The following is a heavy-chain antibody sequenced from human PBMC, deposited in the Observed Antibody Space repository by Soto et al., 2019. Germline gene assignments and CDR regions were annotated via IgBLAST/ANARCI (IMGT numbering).Heavy chain of an antibody. CDR3: AKAVDITVRGVPPSDY. CDR2: ISYDGRNK. V-gene: IGHV3-30*18. CDR1: GFPFHDFG. Sequence: QVQLVESGGGVVQPGRSLRLSCAASGFPFHDFGMHWVRQTPGKGLEWVAVISYDGRNKYYADLVKGRFTISRDNSQNTLYLKMNSLRPEDTAVYFCAKAVDITVRGVPPSDYWGQGTLVTVSS. J-gene: IGHJ4*02. D-gene: IGHD3-10*01.